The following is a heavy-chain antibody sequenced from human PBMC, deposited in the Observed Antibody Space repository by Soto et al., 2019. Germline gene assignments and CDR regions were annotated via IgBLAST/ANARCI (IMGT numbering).Heavy chain of an antibody. D-gene: IGHD3-16*02. CDR2: ISWNSGSI. CDR1: GFSFKDYT. CDR3: VREGGYDTNPYRFDV. V-gene: IGHV3-9*01. J-gene: IGHJ6*02. Sequence: GGSLRLSCVASGFSFKDYTLLWVRQAPGKGLEWVSCISWNSGSISYADSVKGRFTISRDNTKNSLFLQINSLRAEDTALYYCVREGGYDTNPYRFDVWGQGTPVTVSS.